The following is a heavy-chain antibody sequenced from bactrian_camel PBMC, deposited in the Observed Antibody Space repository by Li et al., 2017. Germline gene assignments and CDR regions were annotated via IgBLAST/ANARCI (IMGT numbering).Heavy chain of an antibody. Sequence: DVQLVESGGALVQPGGSLRVSCTASGFTFSNYDMSWVRQAPGKGLEWVSHTNTAGSSTYYADSVRGRSIVSRDNAKNVVYLQLNSLNTEDMAVYYCVRAQAPYGGSWFADYWGQGTQVTVS. J-gene: IGHJ4*01. CDR3: VRAQAPYGGSWFADY. D-gene: IGHD6*01. CDR2: TNTAGSST. CDR1: GFTFSNYD. V-gene: IGHV3S40*01.